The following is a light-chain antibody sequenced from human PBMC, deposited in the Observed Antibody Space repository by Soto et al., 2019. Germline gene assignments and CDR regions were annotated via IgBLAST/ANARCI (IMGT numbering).Light chain of an antibody. J-gene: IGLJ7*01. CDR1: TSNIGSNT. CDR2: TNN. CDR3: VAWDDSLNGAV. V-gene: IGLV1-44*01. Sequence: QSVLTQPPSASGTPGQRVTISCSGSTSNIGSNTVSWYRQLPGTAPKLLIYTNNQRPSGVPDRFSGSKSGTSASLAISGLQSEDEADYYCVAWDDSLNGAVFGGGTQLTV.